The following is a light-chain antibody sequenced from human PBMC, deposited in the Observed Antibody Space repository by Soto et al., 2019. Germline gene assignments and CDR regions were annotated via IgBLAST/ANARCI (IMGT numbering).Light chain of an antibody. CDR3: QSFDSRRSGLV. Sequence: QSVLTQPPSVSGAPGQRVTISCIGNKSNIGAGFDVHWYHQIPGTTPRLLIYGSTDRPSGVPDRFSGSKSGTSASLVITGLQAEDEADYYCQSFDSRRSGLVFGGGTKLTVL. V-gene: IGLV1-40*01. CDR2: GST. J-gene: IGLJ2*01. CDR1: KSNIGAGFD.